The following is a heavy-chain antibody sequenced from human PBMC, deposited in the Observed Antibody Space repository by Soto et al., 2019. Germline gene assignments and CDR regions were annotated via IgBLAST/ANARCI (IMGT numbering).Heavy chain of an antibody. CDR2: TYYRSKWYN. J-gene: IGHJ5*02. V-gene: IGHV6-1*01. CDR3: ARGHSSLTTPGPLYNWFDH. D-gene: IGHD6-13*01. CDR1: GDSVSSNSAA. Sequence: SQTLSLTCAISGDSVSSNSAAWNWIRQSPSRGLEWLGRTYYRSKWYNDYAVSVKSRITINPDTSKNQFSLQLNSVTPEDTAVYYCARGHSSLTTPGPLYNWFDHWGQGTLVTVSS.